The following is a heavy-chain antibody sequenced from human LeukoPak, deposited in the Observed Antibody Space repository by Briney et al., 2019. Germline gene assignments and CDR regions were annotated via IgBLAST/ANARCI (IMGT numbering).Heavy chain of an antibody. D-gene: IGHD1-14*01. CDR3: ERAPGKFD. CDR1: GLPIADFV. CDR2: ISGDGVST. J-gene: IGHJ3*01. Sequence: RGSLRLSRVASGLPIADFVMHCAGEAPGKGRESVSLISGDGVSTFYTDSVKGRFSISRDNSKNSLSLEMNSLRTEDTAMYYCERAPGKFD. V-gene: IGHV3-43*02.